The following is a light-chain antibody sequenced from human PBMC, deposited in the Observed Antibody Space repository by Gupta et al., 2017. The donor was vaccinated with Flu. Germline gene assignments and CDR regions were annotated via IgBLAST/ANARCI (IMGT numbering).Light chain of an antibody. J-gene: IGKJ1*01. V-gene: IGKV3-20*01. CDR3: QQYCASTT. CDR1: HSVSSNY. CDR2: GAS. Sequence: NVLTQSPATLSLSPGERATLSCRASHSVSSNYLAWYQQRPGQAPRLILFGASDRATGITDRFSGSGSGKKFTLTSSGREHEDFAVYYWQQYCASTTFGQGTKVEIK.